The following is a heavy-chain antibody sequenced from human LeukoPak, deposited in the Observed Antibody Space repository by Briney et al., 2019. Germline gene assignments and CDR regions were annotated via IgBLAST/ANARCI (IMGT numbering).Heavy chain of an antibody. CDR2: IKQDGSEK. V-gene: IGHV3-7*01. Sequence: GGSLRLSCAASGFTFSSYWLSWVRQAPGKGLEWVANIKQDGSEKYYVDSVKGRFTISRDNAKNSLYLQTNSLRAEDTAVYYCARDSSGWYYFDYWGQGTLVTVSS. CDR3: ARDSSGWYYFDY. J-gene: IGHJ4*02. D-gene: IGHD6-19*01. CDR1: GFTFSSYW.